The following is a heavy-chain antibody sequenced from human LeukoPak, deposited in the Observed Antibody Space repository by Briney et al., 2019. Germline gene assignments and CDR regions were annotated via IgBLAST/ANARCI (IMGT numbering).Heavy chain of an antibody. CDR1: GFTFSDYY. Sequence: GGSLRLSCAASGFTFSDYYMSWIRQAPGKGPECVSYISDSGTSTYYADSVMGRFTISRDNAKNSLYLQMNNLRAEDTAVYYCARDQGYEGYDILTGYNWFDPWGQGTQVTVSS. CDR2: ISDSGTST. CDR3: ARDQGYEGYDILTGYNWFDP. V-gene: IGHV3-11*01. J-gene: IGHJ5*02. D-gene: IGHD3-9*01.